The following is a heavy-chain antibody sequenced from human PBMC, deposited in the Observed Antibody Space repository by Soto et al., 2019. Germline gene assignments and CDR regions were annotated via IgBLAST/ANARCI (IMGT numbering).Heavy chain of an antibody. CDR2: IIPVFQTA. J-gene: IGHJ4*02. CDR1: GGLFSSYP. V-gene: IGHV1-69*01. D-gene: IGHD2-8*02. Sequence: QEQLVQSGAEVKKPGSSVKVSCKASGGLFSSYPISWVRQVPGQGLEWMGGIIPVFQTAYYTQRFQGRVTINADETTNTDYMELSSMTDEDKAIYYCASGGGGYTWFNEYWGQGTLVTVSS. CDR3: ASGGGGYTWFNEY.